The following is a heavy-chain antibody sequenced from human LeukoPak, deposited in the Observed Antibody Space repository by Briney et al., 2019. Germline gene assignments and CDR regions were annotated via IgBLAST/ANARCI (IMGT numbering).Heavy chain of an antibody. CDR3: ARGGGLGSSGRLAYFDY. CDR1: GFTVSSNY. Sequence: GGSLRLSCAASGFTVSSNYMSCVRQAPGKGLEWVSLIYSGGNTYYADSVKGRFTISRDNSRNTLYLQMNSLRAEDTAVYYCARGGGLGSSGRLAYFDYWGQGTPVTVSS. CDR2: IYSGGNT. V-gene: IGHV3-53*01. D-gene: IGHD6-19*01. J-gene: IGHJ4*02.